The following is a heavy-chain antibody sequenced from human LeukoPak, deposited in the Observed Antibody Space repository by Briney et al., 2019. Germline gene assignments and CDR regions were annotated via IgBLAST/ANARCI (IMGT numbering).Heavy chain of an antibody. D-gene: IGHD3-22*01. Sequence: SETLSLTCAVYGGSFSGYYWSWIRQPPGKGLEWIGEINHSGSTNYNPSLKSRVTISVDTSKYQFSLKLSSVTAADTAVYYCARVSDSSGYYLFDYWGQGTLVTVSS. CDR1: GGSFSGYY. J-gene: IGHJ4*02. CDR2: INHSGST. V-gene: IGHV4-34*01. CDR3: ARVSDSSGYYLFDY.